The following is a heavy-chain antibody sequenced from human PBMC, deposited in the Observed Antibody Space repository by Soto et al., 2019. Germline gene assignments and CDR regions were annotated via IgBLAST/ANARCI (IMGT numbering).Heavy chain of an antibody. D-gene: IGHD6-19*01. Sequence: EVQLVESGGTLVQPGRSLRLSCAASGFTFGSYTMNWVRQPPGRGLEWVSSIVSSGSATYYADSVKGRFTVSRDNARKSLYLQMQSLRAEDTAVYYCARVLTTTGWYEDYWGQGTLVTVSS. V-gene: IGHV3-48*04. J-gene: IGHJ4*02. CDR2: IVSSGSAT. CDR1: GFTFGSYT. CDR3: ARVLTTTGWYEDY.